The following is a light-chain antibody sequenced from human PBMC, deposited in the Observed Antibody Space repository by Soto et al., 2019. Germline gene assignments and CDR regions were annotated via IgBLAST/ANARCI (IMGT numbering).Light chain of an antibody. J-gene: IGKJ1*01. CDR1: QSISSW. V-gene: IGKV1-5*03. Sequence: DIQMTQSPSTLCASVGDRVTITCRASQSISSWLAWYQQKPGKAPKLLIYKASSLESRVPSRFSGSGSGTEFTLTISSLQPDDFATYYCQQYNSYPWTFGQGTKVEIK. CDR3: QQYNSYPWT. CDR2: KAS.